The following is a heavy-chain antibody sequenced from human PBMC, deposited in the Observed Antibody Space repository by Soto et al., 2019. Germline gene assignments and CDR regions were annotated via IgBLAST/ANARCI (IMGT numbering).Heavy chain of an antibody. J-gene: IGHJ4*02. CDR3: ARSEATVLDN. Sequence: QVQLQESGPGLVKPSGTLSLTCTVSGGSMSSSNWWNWVRQPPGKGLECIGETHHSGRTNYNPSLKXRVXISVDNSNNHFSLKLSSVTAADTAVYYCARSEATVLDNWGQGTLVTVSS. D-gene: IGHD4-17*01. CDR1: GGSMSSSNW. V-gene: IGHV4-4*02. CDR2: THHSGRT.